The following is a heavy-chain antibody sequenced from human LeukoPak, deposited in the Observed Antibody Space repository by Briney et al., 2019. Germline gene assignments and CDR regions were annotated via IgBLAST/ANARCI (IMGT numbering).Heavy chain of an antibody. CDR1: GFTFSSYS. D-gene: IGHD3-10*01. CDR2: ISGSGGST. J-gene: IGHJ5*02. Sequence: GGSLRLSCAASGFTFSSYSMTWVRQAPGKGLEWVSAISGSGGSTYYADSVKGRFTISRDNSKNTLYLQMNSLRAEDTAVYYCAKDGRSWPSGWFDPWGQGTLVTVSS. CDR3: AKDGRSWPSGWFDP. V-gene: IGHV3-23*01.